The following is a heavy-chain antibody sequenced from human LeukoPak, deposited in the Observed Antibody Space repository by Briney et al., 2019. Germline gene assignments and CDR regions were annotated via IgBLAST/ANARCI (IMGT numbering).Heavy chain of an antibody. J-gene: IGHJ3*02. V-gene: IGHV1-2*02. CDR2: INPNSGGT. CDR1: GYTFTGYY. D-gene: IGHD3-3*01. Sequence: ASVKVSCKASGYTFTGYYMHWVRQAPGQGLEWMGWINPNSGGTNYAQKFQGRVTMTRDTSISTAYMELSRLRSDDTAVYYCARLDTTIFGVAPFGIWGQGTMVTVSS. CDR3: ARLDTTIFGVAPFGI.